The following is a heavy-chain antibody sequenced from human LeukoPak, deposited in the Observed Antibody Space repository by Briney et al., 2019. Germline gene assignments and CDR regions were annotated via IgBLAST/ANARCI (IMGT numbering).Heavy chain of an antibody. J-gene: IGHJ3*01. CDR1: GFIVSNAW. V-gene: IGHV3-15*05. CDR3: TTSLTPGGFDF. D-gene: IGHD2-15*01. CDR2: ILSKTAGGTT. Sequence: TGGSLRLSCAVSGFIVSNAWMGRARQAPGKGLEWVGRILSKTAGGTTDYAAPVRGRFTISRDDSKNTLYLQMNNLKTEDTAVYYCTTSLTPGGFDFWGLGTMVAVSS.